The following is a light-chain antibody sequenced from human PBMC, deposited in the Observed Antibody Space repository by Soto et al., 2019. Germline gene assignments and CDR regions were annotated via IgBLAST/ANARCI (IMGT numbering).Light chain of an antibody. Sequence: EIVMTQSPATLSVSPGERATLSCRACHSVSTRLAWYQQKPGQAPRLLIYDASTRATGLPARFSGSGSGTDFTLTISSLQSEDFAVYYCQHYTNWPLTFGGGTKVDIK. CDR1: HSVSTR. CDR3: QHYTNWPLT. CDR2: DAS. V-gene: IGKV3-15*01. J-gene: IGKJ4*01.